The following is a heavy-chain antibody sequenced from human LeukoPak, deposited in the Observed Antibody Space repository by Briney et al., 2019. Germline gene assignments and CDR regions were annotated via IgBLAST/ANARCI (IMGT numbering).Heavy chain of an antibody. CDR3: AKAESYNILTGFDY. CDR1: GFTFSSYA. J-gene: IGHJ4*02. CDR2: IGASGGST. Sequence: PGGSLRLSCATSGFTFSSYAMSWVRQAPGKGLEWVAGIGASGGSTYYADSVKGRFTISRDNSKNTMYLQMNRLRTEDTAVYYCAKAESYNILTGFDYWGQGTLVTVSS. V-gene: IGHV3-23*01. D-gene: IGHD3-9*01.